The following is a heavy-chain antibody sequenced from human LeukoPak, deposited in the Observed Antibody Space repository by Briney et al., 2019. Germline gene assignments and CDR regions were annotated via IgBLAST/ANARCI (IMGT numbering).Heavy chain of an antibody. V-gene: IGHV3-9*01. CDR1: GFTFDDYA. J-gene: IGHJ4*02. CDR2: ISWNSGSI. Sequence: GGSLRLSCAASGFTFDDYAMHWVRQAPGKGLEWVSGISWNSGSIGYADSVKGRFTISRDNAKNSLYLQMNSLRAEDTAVYYCARVLSKEYYYDSSGYYPFDYWGQGTLVTVSS. D-gene: IGHD3-22*01. CDR3: ARVLSKEYYYDSSGYYPFDY.